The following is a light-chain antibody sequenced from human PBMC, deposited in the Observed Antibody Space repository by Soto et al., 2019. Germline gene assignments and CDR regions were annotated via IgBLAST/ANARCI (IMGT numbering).Light chain of an antibody. J-gene: IGKJ2*01. V-gene: IGKV3-20*01. CDR1: QSISSSY. CDR2: GAS. CDR3: QQYASSPYT. Sequence: DIVLTQSPGTLSLSPGERATLPCRASQSISSSYLAWYQQKPGQAPRLLIYGASRRATGIPDRFSGRESGTDFTLTITTLEPEDSAVYFCQQYASSPYTFGQGTKVDIK.